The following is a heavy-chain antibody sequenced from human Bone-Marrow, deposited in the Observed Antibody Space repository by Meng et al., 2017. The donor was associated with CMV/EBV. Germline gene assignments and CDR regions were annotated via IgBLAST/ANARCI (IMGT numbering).Heavy chain of an antibody. CDR1: GGSISSYY. J-gene: IGHJ3*02. CDR2: IYNSGRT. CDR3: AREGGATYFPSGTFDI. Sequence: SETLSLTCNVSGGSISSYYWSYIRQPPGKGLEWIGYIYNSGRTNYNPSPKSRVTISVDTYKNQFSLKLTSVTTADTAVYFCAREGGATYFPSGTFDIWGQGTMVTVSS. V-gene: IGHV4-59*01. D-gene: IGHD1-26*01.